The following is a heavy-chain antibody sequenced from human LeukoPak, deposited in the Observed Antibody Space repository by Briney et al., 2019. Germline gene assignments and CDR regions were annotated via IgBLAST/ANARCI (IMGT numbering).Heavy chain of an antibody. Sequence: PSETLSLTCAVYGGSFSGYYWSWIRQPPGKGLEWIGEINHSGSTNYNPSLKSRVTISVDTSKNQFSLKLSSVTAADTAVYYCARSSVLRYFDWLHGQKRAYMDVWGKGTTVTISS. CDR1: GGSFSGYY. CDR2: INHSGST. D-gene: IGHD3-9*01. CDR3: ARSSVLRYFDWLHGQKRAYMDV. V-gene: IGHV4-34*01. J-gene: IGHJ6*03.